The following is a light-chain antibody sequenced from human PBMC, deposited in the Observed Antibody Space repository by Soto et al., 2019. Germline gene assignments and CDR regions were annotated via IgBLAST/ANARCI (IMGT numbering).Light chain of an antibody. CDR1: QSVRSN. Sequence: EIVLTQSPATLSVSPGERATLSCRASQSVRSNLAWYQQKPGQGPRLLIFGASTRATDIPARFSGSGSGTEFSFTISSLQSEDFAVYYCQQYIHWPPLTFGGGTKVEIK. CDR3: QQYIHWPPLT. CDR2: GAS. V-gene: IGKV3-15*01. J-gene: IGKJ4*01.